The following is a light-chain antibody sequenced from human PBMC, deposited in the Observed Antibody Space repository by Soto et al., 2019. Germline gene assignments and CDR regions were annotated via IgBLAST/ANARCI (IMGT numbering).Light chain of an antibody. Sequence: QSALTQPASVSGSPGQSITISCTGTSSDVGSYNLVSWYQQHPGQPPKLMIYEGSKRPSGVSNRFAGSKSGNTASLTISGLQAEDESDYYCCSYAGSSTVFGGGTKLTVL. CDR3: CSYAGSSTV. CDR1: SSDVGSYNL. CDR2: EGS. J-gene: IGLJ2*01. V-gene: IGLV2-23*01.